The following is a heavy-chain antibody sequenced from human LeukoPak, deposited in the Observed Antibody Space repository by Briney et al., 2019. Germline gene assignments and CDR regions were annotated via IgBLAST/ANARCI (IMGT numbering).Heavy chain of an antibody. V-gene: IGHV3-7*03. CDR1: GGSFSGYY. CDR2: IKLDGSEK. Sequence: PSETLSLTCAVYGGSFSGYYWSWVRQAPGKGLEWVANIKLDGSEKNYVDSVKGRFTISRDNTKNSLYLQMNSLRAEDTAVFYCARDQYDTWSRRGNFDSWGQGTLVIVSS. CDR3: ARDQYDTWSRRGNFDS. D-gene: IGHD3-3*01. J-gene: IGHJ4*02.